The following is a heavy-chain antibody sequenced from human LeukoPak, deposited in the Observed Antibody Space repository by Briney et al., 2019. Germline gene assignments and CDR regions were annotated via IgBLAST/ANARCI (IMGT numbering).Heavy chain of an antibody. CDR3: ARVLYYYDSSSLNWFDP. CDR1: GCSISSGDYY. J-gene: IGHJ5*02. Sequence: SETLSLTCTVSGCSISSGDYYWSWLRQPPGKGLEWIGYIYYSGSTYHNPSLKSRVTISVDTSKNQFSLKLSSVTAADTAVYYCARVLYYYDSSSLNWFDPWGQGTLVTVSS. CDR2: IYYSGST. V-gene: IGHV4-30-4*08. D-gene: IGHD3-22*01.